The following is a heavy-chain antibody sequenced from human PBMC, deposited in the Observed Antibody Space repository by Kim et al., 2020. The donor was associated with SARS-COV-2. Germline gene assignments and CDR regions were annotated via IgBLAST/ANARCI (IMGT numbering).Heavy chain of an antibody. D-gene: IGHD3-9*01. J-gene: IGHJ6*02. CDR3: ARDRAYYDILTGYYREIEYYYYYYGMDV. CDR1: GFTFSSYG. V-gene: IGHV3-33*05. Sequence: GGSLRLSCAASGFTFSSYGMHWVRQAPGKGLEWVAVISYDGSKKYYADSVKGRFTISRDNSKNTLYLQMNSLRAEDTAVYYCARDRAYYDILTGYYREIEYYYYYYGMDVWGQGTTVTVSS. CDR2: ISYDGSKK.